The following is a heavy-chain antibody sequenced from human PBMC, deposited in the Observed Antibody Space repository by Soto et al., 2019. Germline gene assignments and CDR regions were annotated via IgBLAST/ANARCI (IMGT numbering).Heavy chain of an antibody. CDR3: ARVRGGDCSSTSCYRPPLDYYYGMDV. Sequence: QVQLVESGGGVVQPGRSLRLSCAASGFTFSSYAMHWVRQAPGKGLEWVAVISYDGSNKYYADSVKGRFTISRDNSKNTLYLKMNSLRAEDTAVYYCARVRGGDCSSTSCYRPPLDYYYGMDVWGQGTTVTVSS. D-gene: IGHD2-2*01. CDR2: ISYDGSNK. CDR1: GFTFSSYA. J-gene: IGHJ6*02. V-gene: IGHV3-30-3*01.